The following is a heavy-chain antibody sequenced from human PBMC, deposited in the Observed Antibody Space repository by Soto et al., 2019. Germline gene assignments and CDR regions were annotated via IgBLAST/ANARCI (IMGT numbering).Heavy chain of an antibody. Sequence: QVQLVESGGGVVQPGRSLRLSCSASGFIFYNFGMHWVRQAPGKGLEWVAVISYDGRDKYYADSVKGQFTISRDNSKKILYLQMNSLSAEDTAVYYCEKLTGPHTSSWMYYVDHWGQGTLVSVSP. D-gene: IGHD6-13*01. CDR1: GFIFYNFG. CDR3: EKLTGPHTSSWMYYVDH. J-gene: IGHJ4*02. CDR2: ISYDGRDK. V-gene: IGHV3-30*18.